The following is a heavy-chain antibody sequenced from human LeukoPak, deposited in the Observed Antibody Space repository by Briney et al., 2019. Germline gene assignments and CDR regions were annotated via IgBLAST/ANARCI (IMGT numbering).Heavy chain of an antibody. CDR3: ASLDTAKQPLANH. D-gene: IGHD5-18*01. V-gene: IGHV1-69*01. CDR1: GGTFSSYA. J-gene: IGHJ5*02. CDR2: IIPIFGTA. Sequence: SVKVSCKASGGTFSSYAISWVRQAPGQGLEWMGGIIPIFGTANYAQKFQGRVTITADESTSTAYMELSSLRSEDTAVYYCASLDTAKQPLANHWGQGTLVTVSS.